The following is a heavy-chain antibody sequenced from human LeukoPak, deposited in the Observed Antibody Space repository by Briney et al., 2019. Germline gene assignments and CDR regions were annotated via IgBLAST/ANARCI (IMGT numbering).Heavy chain of an antibody. V-gene: IGHV4-34*01. J-gene: IGHJ3*02. D-gene: IGHD5-24*01. CDR2: INHSGST. Sequence: PSETLSLTCAVYGGSFSGYYWSWIRQPPGKGLEWIGEINHSGSTNYNPSLKSRVTISVDTSKNQFSLKLSSVTAADTAVYYCARGFDFDGYLTRAGAFDIWGQGTMVTVSS. CDR1: GGSFSGYY. CDR3: ARGFDFDGYLTRAGAFDI.